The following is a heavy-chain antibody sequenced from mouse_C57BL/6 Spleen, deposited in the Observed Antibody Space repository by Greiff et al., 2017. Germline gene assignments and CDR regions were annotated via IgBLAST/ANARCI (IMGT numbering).Heavy chain of an antibody. V-gene: IGHV1-54*01. CDR2: INPGSGGT. CDR1: GYAFNNYL. J-gene: IGHJ4*01. D-gene: IGHD4-1*01. CDR3: ARSGGYAMDY. Sequence: QVQLQQSGAELVRPGTSVKVSCKASGYAFNNYLIEWVKQRPGQGLEWIGVINPGSGGTNYNEKFKGKATLTADKSSSTAYMQLSSLTSEDSAVYFCARSGGYAMDYWGQGTSVTVSS.